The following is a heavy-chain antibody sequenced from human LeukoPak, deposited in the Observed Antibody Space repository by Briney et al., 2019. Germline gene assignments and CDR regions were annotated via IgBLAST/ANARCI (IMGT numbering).Heavy chain of an antibody. V-gene: IGHV3-30*02. J-gene: IGHJ4*02. CDR1: GFTFSNYG. Sequence: GESLKISCVASGFTFSNYGMHWVRQAPGKGLEWVAVIWSDGGNKFYRDSVKGRFTISRDNSKNTLYLQMNSLRAEDTAVYYWAKDQKLRGYSYGSDYWGQGPWSPSPQ. CDR3: AKDQKLRGYSYGSDY. D-gene: IGHD5-18*01. CDR2: IWSDGGNK.